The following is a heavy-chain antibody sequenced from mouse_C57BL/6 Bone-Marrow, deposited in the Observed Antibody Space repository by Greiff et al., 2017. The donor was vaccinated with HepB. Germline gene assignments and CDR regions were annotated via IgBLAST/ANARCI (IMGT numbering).Heavy chain of an antibody. J-gene: IGHJ2*01. CDR2: ISYDGSN. D-gene: IGHD2-3*01. Sequence: EVKLQESGPGLVKPSQSLSLTCSVTGYSITSGYYWNWIRQFPGNKLEWMGYISYDGSNNYNPALKNRISITRDTSKNQFFLKLNSVTTEDTATYYGARDLGLLPLFDYWGQGTTLTVSS. CDR1: GYSITSGYY. V-gene: IGHV3-6*01. CDR3: ARDLGLLPLFDY.